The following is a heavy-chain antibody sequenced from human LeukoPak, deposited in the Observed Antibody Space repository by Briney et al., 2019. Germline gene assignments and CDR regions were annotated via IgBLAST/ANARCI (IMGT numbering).Heavy chain of an antibody. CDR1: GGSISSYY. Sequence: SETLPLTCTVSGGSISSYYWSWIRQPPGKGLEWIGYIYYSGSTNYNPSLKSRVTISVDTSKNQFSLKLSSVTAADTAVYYCARTYYYDSSGLKAYAFDIWGQGTMVTVSS. D-gene: IGHD3-22*01. J-gene: IGHJ3*02. CDR3: ARTYYYDSSGLKAYAFDI. V-gene: IGHV4-59*01. CDR2: IYYSGST.